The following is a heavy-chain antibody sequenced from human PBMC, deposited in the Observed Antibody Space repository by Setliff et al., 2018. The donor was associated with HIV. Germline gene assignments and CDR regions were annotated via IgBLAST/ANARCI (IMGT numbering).Heavy chain of an antibody. J-gene: IGHJ6*03. V-gene: IGHV4-39*07. CDR3: ARGVIETDYDYVDIYYYNYMDV. CDR2: IYYSGST. CDR1: GGSINTGSYY. Sequence: SETLSLTCTVSGGSINTGSYYWGWIRQPPGKGLESIGTIYYSGSTYYKSSLKSRLTISVDTSKNQFSLKLSSVTAADAAVYYCARGVIETDYDYVDIYYYNYMDVWGKGTTVTVSS. D-gene: IGHD5-12*01.